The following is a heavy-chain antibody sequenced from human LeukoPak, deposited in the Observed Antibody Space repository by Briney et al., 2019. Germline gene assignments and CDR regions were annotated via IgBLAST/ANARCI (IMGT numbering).Heavy chain of an antibody. Sequence: ASVKVSCKASGGTFSSYAISWVRQAPGQGLEWMGRIIPILGIANYAQKFQGRVTITADKSTSTAYMELSSLKSEDTAVYYCARDASVWELPYNWFDPWGQGTLVTVSS. V-gene: IGHV1-69*04. CDR2: IIPILGIA. J-gene: IGHJ5*02. D-gene: IGHD1-26*01. CDR1: GGTFSSYA. CDR3: ARDASVWELPYNWFDP.